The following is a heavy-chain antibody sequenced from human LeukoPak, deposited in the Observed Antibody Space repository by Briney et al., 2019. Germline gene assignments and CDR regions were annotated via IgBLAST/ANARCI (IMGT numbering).Heavy chain of an antibody. D-gene: IGHD6-13*01. J-gene: IGHJ4*02. CDR1: GFTFSDYW. CDR2: IKQDGSDK. V-gene: IGHV3-7*03. CDR3: ASPFRYQLLVPY. Sequence: GGSLRLSCAASGFTFSDYWMSWVRQAPGKGLEWVANIKQDGSDKNYADSVKGRFTILRDNAKNSLYLQMNGLRAEDTAVYYCASPFRYQLLVPYWGQGTLVTVSS.